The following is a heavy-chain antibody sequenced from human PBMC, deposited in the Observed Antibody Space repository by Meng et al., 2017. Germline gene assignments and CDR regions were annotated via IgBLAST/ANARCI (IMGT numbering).Heavy chain of an antibody. D-gene: IGHD3-22*01. J-gene: IGHJ4*02. V-gene: IGHV3-30*10. Sequence: VQEVDSWGVVFQPGRSLRVSCASSGFTFTSYSLHWVRQAPVKGLEWVAVISYDGRDKYYTDSVKGRFTISRDNSKNTLYLQMNSLRTEDTALYYCARDLLTFDSSGYYPDWGQGTLVTVSS. CDR1: GFTFTSYS. CDR2: ISYDGRDK. CDR3: ARDLLTFDSSGYYPD.